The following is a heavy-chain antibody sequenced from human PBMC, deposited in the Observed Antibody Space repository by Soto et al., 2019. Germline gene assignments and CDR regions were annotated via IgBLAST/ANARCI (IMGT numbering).Heavy chain of an antibody. CDR1: GYTFTSYG. Sequence: QVQLVQSGAEVKKPGASVKVSCKASGYTFTSYGISWVRQAPGQGLEWMGWISAYNGNTNYAQKLQGRVTMTTDTSTSTAYMELRSLRSDDTAVYYCASSTFYYDSSGYYYIRSGQFDYWGQGTLVTVSS. D-gene: IGHD3-22*01. J-gene: IGHJ4*02. V-gene: IGHV1-18*01. CDR3: ASSTFYYDSSGYYYIRSGQFDY. CDR2: ISAYNGNT.